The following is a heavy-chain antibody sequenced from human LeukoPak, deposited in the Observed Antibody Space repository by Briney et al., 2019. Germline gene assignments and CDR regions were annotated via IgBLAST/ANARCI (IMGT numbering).Heavy chain of an antibody. CDR1: GGSFSGYY. Sequence: SETLSLTCAVYGGSFSGYYWSWIRQPPGKGLEWIGEINHSGSTNYNPSLKSRVTISVDTSKNQFSLKLSSVTAADTAVYYCARGGYGYYDYVWGRSSRPLDYWGQGTLVTVSS. CDR3: ARGGYGYYDYVWGRSSRPLDY. D-gene: IGHD3-16*01. J-gene: IGHJ4*02. CDR2: INHSGST. V-gene: IGHV4-34*01.